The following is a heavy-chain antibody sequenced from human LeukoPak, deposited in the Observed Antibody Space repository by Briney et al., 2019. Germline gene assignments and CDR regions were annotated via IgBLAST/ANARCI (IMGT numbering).Heavy chain of an antibody. J-gene: IGHJ4*02. V-gene: IGHV3-53*01. D-gene: IGHD4-23*01. Sequence: GGSLRLSCAASGFTFSDYYMSWIRQAPGKGLEWVSVIYSGGSTYYADSVKGRFTIARDNSKNTLYLQMNSLRAEDTAVYYCARGSGGFDYWGQGTLVTVSS. CDR2: IYSGGST. CDR3: ARGSGGFDY. CDR1: GFTFSDYY.